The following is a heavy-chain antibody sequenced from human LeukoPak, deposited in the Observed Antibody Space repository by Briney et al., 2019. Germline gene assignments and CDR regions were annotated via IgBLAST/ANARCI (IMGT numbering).Heavy chain of an antibody. CDR3: ARGVSRYYYFYYIDV. CDR1: GYTFTNYG. J-gene: IGHJ6*03. D-gene: IGHD3-16*01. Sequence: ASVKVSCTPSGYTFTNYGINWVRQAPGQGLEWMGWISAFNGNPNYAQKLQGRLTMTTDTSKTTAYMELRNLRSDDTAVYYCARGVSRYYYFYYIDVWGRGTTVTVSS. CDR2: ISAFNGNP. V-gene: IGHV1-18*01.